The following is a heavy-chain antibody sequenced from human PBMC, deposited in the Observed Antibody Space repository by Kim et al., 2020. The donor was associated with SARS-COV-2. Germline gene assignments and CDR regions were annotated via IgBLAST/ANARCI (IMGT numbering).Heavy chain of an antibody. D-gene: IGHD5-12*01. V-gene: IGHV3-33*01. CDR2: IWYDGSNK. Sequence: GGSLRLSCAASGFTFSSYGMHWVRQAPGKGLEWVAVIWYDGSNKYYADSVKGRFTISRDNSKNTLYLQMNSLRAEDTAVYYCARDGGSGYDRLVYYYYGMDVWGQGTTVTVSS. CDR3: ARDGGSGYDRLVYYYYGMDV. CDR1: GFTFSSYG. J-gene: IGHJ6*02.